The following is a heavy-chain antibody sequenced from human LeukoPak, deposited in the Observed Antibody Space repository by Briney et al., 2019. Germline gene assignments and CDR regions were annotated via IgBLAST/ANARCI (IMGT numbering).Heavy chain of an antibody. CDR2: ISSSSSYI. Sequence: GGSLRLSCAASGFTFSSYSMNWVRQAPGKGLEWVSSISSSSSYIYYADSVKGRFIISRDNAKNSLYLQMNRLRAEDTALYYCARVGIAVAGHYYFDYWGQGTLVTVSS. J-gene: IGHJ4*02. CDR3: ARVGIAVAGHYYFDY. D-gene: IGHD6-19*01. CDR1: GFTFSSYS. V-gene: IGHV3-21*04.